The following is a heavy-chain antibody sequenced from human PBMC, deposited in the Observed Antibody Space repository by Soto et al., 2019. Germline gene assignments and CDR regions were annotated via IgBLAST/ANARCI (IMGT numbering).Heavy chain of an antibody. D-gene: IGHD5-18*01. Sequence: PSETLSLTCAVSGGSIGPSSYCWGWIRQPPGKGLEWIGSIYFTGTTYYNPSLKSRVTVSADTSKHQFSLKLRSMTAADTAVYYCSRQNTAVVNSFDFWGQGTLVTVSS. CDR1: GGSIGPSSYC. V-gene: IGHV4-39*01. J-gene: IGHJ4*02. CDR3: SRQNTAVVNSFDF. CDR2: IYFTGTT.